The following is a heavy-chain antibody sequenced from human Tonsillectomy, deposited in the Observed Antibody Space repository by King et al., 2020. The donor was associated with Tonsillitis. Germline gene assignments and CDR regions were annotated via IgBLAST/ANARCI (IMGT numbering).Heavy chain of an antibody. D-gene: IGHD1-20*01. J-gene: IGHJ4*02. CDR3: SITYNSYFDY. CDR1: GITFTKYA. Sequence: VQLVESGGGLVQPGRSLRLSCTPSGITFTKYAMIWFRQAPGKGLEWVGFIRSKAYGATAEYAASGKGRFTISRDDSKGIAYLQMNSLKTEDTAMYYCSITYNSYFDYWGQGTLVTVSS. V-gene: IGHV3-49*03. CDR2: IRSKAYGATA.